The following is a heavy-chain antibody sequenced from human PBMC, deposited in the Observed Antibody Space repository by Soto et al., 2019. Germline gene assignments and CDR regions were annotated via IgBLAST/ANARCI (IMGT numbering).Heavy chain of an antibody. V-gene: IGHV3-21*01. CDR3: ARVAMTTVTQVWRNYYSGMDV. J-gene: IGHJ6*02. CDR2: ISSSSSYI. CDR1: GFTFSSYS. D-gene: IGHD4-17*01. Sequence: GGSLRLSCAASGFTFSSYSMNWVRQAPGKGLEWVSSISSSSSYIYYADSVKGRFTISRDNAKNSLYLQMNSLRAEDTAVYYCARVAMTTVTQVWRNYYSGMDVWGQGTTVTV.